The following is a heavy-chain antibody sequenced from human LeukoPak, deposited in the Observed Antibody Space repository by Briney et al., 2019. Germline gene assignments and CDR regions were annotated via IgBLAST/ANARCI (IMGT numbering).Heavy chain of an antibody. V-gene: IGHV4-38-2*02. D-gene: IGHD5-24*01. CDR2: IWHGGTT. J-gene: IGHJ4*02. Sequence: SETLSLTCAVSGYSISSGYYWGWLRQPPGKGLGWIGSIWHGGTTYYNPSLKSRVSISVDTSKNQFPLELSSVTAADTAVYYCARDRTGDGYNPFDYWGQGTLVTVSS. CDR3: ARDRTGDGYNPFDY. CDR1: GYSISSGYY.